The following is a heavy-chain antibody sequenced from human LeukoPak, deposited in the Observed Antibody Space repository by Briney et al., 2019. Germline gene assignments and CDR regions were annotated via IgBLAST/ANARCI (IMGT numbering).Heavy chain of an antibody. J-gene: IGHJ2*01. V-gene: IGHV3-53*01. Sequence: GGSLRLSCAASGFTVSSNYMNWVRQAPGKGLEWVSVIYSGGSTNYAGSVKGRFTISRDNSKNTLYLQMNSLRAEDTAVYYCAKDGGSSSGWYGPYWYFDLWGRGTLVTVSS. CDR3: AKDGGSSSGWYGPYWYFDL. CDR2: IYSGGST. CDR1: GFTVSSNY. D-gene: IGHD6-19*01.